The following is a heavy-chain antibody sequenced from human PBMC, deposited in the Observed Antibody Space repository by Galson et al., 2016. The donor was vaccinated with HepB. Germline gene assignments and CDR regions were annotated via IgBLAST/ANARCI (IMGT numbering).Heavy chain of an antibody. D-gene: IGHD3/OR15-3a*01. CDR2: INGTGTIT. V-gene: IGHV3-23*01. CDR3: ARGGLGNYYAYGMDV. Sequence: SLRLSCAASGLSFSPYAVSWVRQAPGKGLEWVSAINGTGTITKYADSVKGRFTIFRDNSKNTMYLQVNSLRAEDTAVYYCARGGLGNYYAYGMDVWGHGTTDTVSS. J-gene: IGHJ6*02. CDR1: GLSFSPYA.